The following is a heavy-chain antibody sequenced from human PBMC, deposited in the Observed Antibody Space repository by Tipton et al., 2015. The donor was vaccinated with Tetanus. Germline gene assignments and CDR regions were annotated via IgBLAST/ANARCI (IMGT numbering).Heavy chain of an antibody. CDR1: GDSISSGNYR. D-gene: IGHD1-1*01. V-gene: IGHV4-31*03. CDR2: IYHTGTT. J-gene: IGHJ4*02. Sequence: TLSLTCTVSGDSISSGNYRYNWIRQLPGKGLEWIGYIYHTGTTYYNPSFKSRVSISVDTSMSQFSLELNSVTAADTAVYYCARGDPTNEPLNYWGQGTLVTVSS. CDR3: ARGDPTNEPLNY.